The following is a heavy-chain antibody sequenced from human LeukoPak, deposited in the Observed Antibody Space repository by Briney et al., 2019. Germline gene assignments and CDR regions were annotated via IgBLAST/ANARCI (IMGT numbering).Heavy chain of an antibody. CDR3: ARSGYYAFDI. J-gene: IGHJ3*02. V-gene: IGHV4-31*03. D-gene: IGHD3-3*01. Sequence: PSETLSLTCTVSDGSISSGGFSRSWVRQHPGKGLEWIGYIHDNGRTKYNSSLKSRLTISVDPSNNQFSLKLTSVTAADTAVYYCARSGYYAFDIWGQGTMVTVSS. CDR1: DGSISSGGFS. CDR2: IHDNGRT.